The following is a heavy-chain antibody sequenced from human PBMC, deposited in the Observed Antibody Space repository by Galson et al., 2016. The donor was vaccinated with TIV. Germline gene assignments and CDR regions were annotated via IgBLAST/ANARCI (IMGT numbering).Heavy chain of an antibody. CDR2: ISDGGNT. V-gene: IGHV3-66*02. Sequence: SLRLSCAASGLSVSINYMTWVRQAPGKGLEWVSLISDGGNTYYPDSVKGRFTISRDNSKNTLYLQMNSLRVDDTAVYYCARDRVVDATYYYYYYGMDVWGQGTAVTVSS. J-gene: IGHJ6*02. CDR1: GLSVSINY. CDR3: ARDRVVDATYYYYYYGMDV. D-gene: IGHD2-15*01.